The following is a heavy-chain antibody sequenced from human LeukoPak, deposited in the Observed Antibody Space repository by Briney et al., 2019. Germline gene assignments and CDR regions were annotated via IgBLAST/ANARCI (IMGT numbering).Heavy chain of an antibody. Sequence: PSETLSLTCGVSGGSISSNNWWSWIRQPPGKGLEWIGEINHSGSTNYNPSLKSRVTISVDTSKNQFSLKLSSVTAADTAVYYCARGVGRLAYSSGWRYWGQGTLVTVSS. CDR1: GGSISSNNW. J-gene: IGHJ4*02. V-gene: IGHV4/OR15-8*01. D-gene: IGHD6-19*01. CDR3: ARGVGRLAYSSGWRY. CDR2: INHSGST.